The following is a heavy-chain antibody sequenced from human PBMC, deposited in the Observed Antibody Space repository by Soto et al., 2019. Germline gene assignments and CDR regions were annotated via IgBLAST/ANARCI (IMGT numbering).Heavy chain of an antibody. CDR3: ATGSDYVDSLMAGNPFPVHYYYYMDV. D-gene: IGHD4-17*01. J-gene: IGHJ6*03. CDR1: GYTLTELS. Sequence: QVQLVQSGAEVKKPGASVKVSCKVSGYTLTELSMHWVRQAPGKGLEWMGGFDPDDGETIYAQKFQGRVTMTEDTSTDPAYMEMSRLRSEDTDLYYCATGSDYVDSLMAGNPFPVHYYYYMDVWGKGTPVTVSS. CDR2: FDPDDGET. V-gene: IGHV1-24*01.